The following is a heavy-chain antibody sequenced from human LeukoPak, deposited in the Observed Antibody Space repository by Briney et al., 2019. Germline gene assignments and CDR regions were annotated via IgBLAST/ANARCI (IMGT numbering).Heavy chain of an antibody. CDR2: IKEDGSEK. Sequence: GGSLRLFCVVCGFTFNNYWMAWLRQAPGKGLEGVANIKEDGSEKYYVDSVKGRFTISRDNAENSLYLQMNSLRTDDTAVYYCARGYCSGDNCYAGPNFDFWGQGTLVTVSS. D-gene: IGHD2-2*01. V-gene: IGHV3-7*03. CDR1: GFTFNNYW. J-gene: IGHJ4*02. CDR3: ARGYCSGDNCYAGPNFDF.